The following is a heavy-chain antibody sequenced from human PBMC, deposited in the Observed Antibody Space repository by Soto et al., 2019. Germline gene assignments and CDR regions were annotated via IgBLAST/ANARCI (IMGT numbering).Heavy chain of an antibody. CDR3: ARVSSGWYRDFRF. CDR1: GDPISKLY. V-gene: IGHV4-59*01. CDR2: FSFGGST. D-gene: IGHD6-19*01. J-gene: IGHJ4*02. Sequence: QLQLQESGPGLVKPSETLSLTCSVSGDPISKLYWGWIRQPPGKGLEWIGDFSFGGSTKYNPSLNSLLTISVDTSNNHFSLRLTSVTAADPAVYFCARVSSGWYRDFRFWGQGSLFIVSS.